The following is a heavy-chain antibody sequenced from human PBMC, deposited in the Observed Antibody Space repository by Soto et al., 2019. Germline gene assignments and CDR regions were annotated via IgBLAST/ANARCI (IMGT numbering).Heavy chain of an antibody. J-gene: IGHJ4*02. D-gene: IGHD3-22*01. CDR3: AKAPIWHYDSSGYYFDY. Sequence: GGSLRLSCAASGFTFSSYAMSWVRQAPGKGLEWVSAISGSGGSTYYADSVKGRFTISRDNSENTLYLQMNSLRAEDTAVYYCAKAPIWHYDSSGYYFDYWGQGTLVTVSS. V-gene: IGHV3-23*01. CDR1: GFTFSSYA. CDR2: ISGSGGST.